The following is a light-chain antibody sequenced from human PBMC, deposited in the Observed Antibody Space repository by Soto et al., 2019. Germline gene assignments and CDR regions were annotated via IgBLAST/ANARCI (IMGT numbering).Light chain of an antibody. CDR3: QHYVNSPPIT. V-gene: IGKV3-20*01. CDR1: QSVSSSY. J-gene: IGKJ5*01. CDR2: GVS. Sequence: EIVLTQSPGTLSLSPGERATLSCRASQSVSSSYLAWYQQKPGQAPRLLIYGVSSRATGIPDRFSDSGSGTDFPLTISRLEAEDFALYYCQHYVNSPPITFRQRTRLEIK.